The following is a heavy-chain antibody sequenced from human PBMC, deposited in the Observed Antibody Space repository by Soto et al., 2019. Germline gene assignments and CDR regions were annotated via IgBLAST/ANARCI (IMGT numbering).Heavy chain of an antibody. D-gene: IGHD5-18*01. CDR1: GGSISSSSYY. V-gene: IGHV4-39*01. CDR2: IYYSGST. J-gene: IGHJ4*02. CDR3: HIYTERGWTPIDY. Sequence: SETLSLTCTVSGGSISSSSYYWGWIRQPPGKGLEWIGSIYYSGSTYYNPSLKSRVTISVDTSKNQFPLKLSSVTAADTAVYYCHIYTERGWTPIDYWGQGTLVTVSS.